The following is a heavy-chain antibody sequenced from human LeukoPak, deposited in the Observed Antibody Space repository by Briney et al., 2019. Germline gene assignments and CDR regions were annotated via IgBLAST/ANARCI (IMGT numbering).Heavy chain of an antibody. CDR3: AKVEMYCSSTSCYPDY. J-gene: IGHJ4*02. CDR1: GFTFSSYA. Sequence: PGGSLRLSCAAAGFTFSSYAMSWVRQAPGKGLEWVSAISGSGGSTYYADSVKGRFTISRDNSKNTLYLQMNSLRAEDTAVYYCAKVEMYCSSTSCYPDYWGQGTLVTVSS. V-gene: IGHV3-23*01. CDR2: ISGSGGST. D-gene: IGHD2-2*01.